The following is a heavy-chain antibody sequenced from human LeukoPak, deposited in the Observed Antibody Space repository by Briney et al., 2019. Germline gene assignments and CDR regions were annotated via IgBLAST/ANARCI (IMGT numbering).Heavy chain of an antibody. CDR1: GYTFTGYY. D-gene: IGHD4-17*01. CDR3: ARHLRTTVTTEFDP. V-gene: IGHV1-2*02. CDR2: INPNSGDT. J-gene: IGHJ5*02. Sequence: GASVKVSCKASGYTFTGYYMHWVRQAPGQGLEWMGWINPNSGDTNYAQKFQGRVTMTSDTSISTAYMELSSVTAADTAVYYCARHLRTTVTTEFDPWGQGTLVAVSS.